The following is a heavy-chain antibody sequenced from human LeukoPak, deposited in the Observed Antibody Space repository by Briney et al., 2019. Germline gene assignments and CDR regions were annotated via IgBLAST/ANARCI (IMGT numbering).Heavy chain of an antibody. J-gene: IGHJ5*02. Sequence: GGSLRLSCAASGFTFSSYWMSWVRQAPGKGLEWVANIKQDGSEKYYVDSVKGRFTISRDNAKNSLYLQMNSLRAEDTAVYYCARAVIVWNDSGHWVWFDPWGQGTLVTVSS. V-gene: IGHV3-7*01. CDR3: ARAVIVWNDSGHWVWFDP. CDR1: GFTFSSYW. D-gene: IGHD1-1*01. CDR2: IKQDGSEK.